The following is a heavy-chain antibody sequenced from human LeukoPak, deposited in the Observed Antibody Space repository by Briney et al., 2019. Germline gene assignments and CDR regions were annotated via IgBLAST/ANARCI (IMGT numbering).Heavy chain of an antibody. Sequence: ASVKVSCKASGYTFTSYDINWLRQATGQGLEWMGWMNPNSGNTGYAQKFQGRVTMTRNTSISTAYMELSSLRSEDTAVYYCARKYSSGWKLSVFQHWGQGTLVTVAS. D-gene: IGHD6-19*01. V-gene: IGHV1-8*01. CDR1: GYTFTSYD. J-gene: IGHJ1*01. CDR3: ARKYSSGWKLSVFQH. CDR2: MNPNSGNT.